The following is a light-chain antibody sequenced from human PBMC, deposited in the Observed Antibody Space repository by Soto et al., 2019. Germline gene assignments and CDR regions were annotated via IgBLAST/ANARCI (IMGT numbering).Light chain of an antibody. J-gene: IGLJ1*01. V-gene: IGLV1-40*01. Sequence: QSVLTQPPSVSGAPGLRVSISCTGSTSNIGAPYDVHWYQHLPGTAPKLLIYGDNNRPSGVPDRFSGSKSGTSASLAITRLQAEDEADYYCQSYDISLHNYVFGTGTNLTVL. CDR2: GDN. CDR1: TSNIGAPYD. CDR3: QSYDISLHNYV.